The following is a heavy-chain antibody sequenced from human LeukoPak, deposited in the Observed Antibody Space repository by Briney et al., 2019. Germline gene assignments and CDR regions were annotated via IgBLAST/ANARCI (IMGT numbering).Heavy chain of an antibody. D-gene: IGHD5-18*01. V-gene: IGHV3-21*01. Sequence: PGVSLRLSCAASGFTFSSYSMNWIRQAPGKGLEWVSSISSSSSHIYYADSVKGRFTISRDNAKSSLYLQMNSLRAEDTAVYYCARSPSDGIHFDSWGQGTLVTVSS. CDR1: GFTFSSYS. J-gene: IGHJ4*02. CDR2: ISSSSSHI. CDR3: ARSPSDGIHFDS.